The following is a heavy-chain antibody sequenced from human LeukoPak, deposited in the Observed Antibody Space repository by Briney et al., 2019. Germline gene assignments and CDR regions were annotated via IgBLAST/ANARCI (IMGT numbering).Heavy chain of an antibody. CDR3: ARRGGYSYGYPRLDY. CDR1: GGSFSGYY. J-gene: IGHJ4*02. D-gene: IGHD5-18*01. CDR2: INHSGST. V-gene: IGHV4-34*01. Sequence: SETLSLTCAVYGGSFSGYYWSWIRQPPGKGLEWIGEINHSGSTNYNPSLKSRVTISVDTSKNQFSLKLSSVTAADTAVYYCARRGGYSYGYPRLDYWGQGTLVTVSS.